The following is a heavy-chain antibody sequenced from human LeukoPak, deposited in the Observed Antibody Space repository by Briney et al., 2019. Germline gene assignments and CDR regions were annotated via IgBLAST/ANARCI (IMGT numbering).Heavy chain of an antibody. J-gene: IGHJ6*03. CDR3: AKFYFAYYSYYYMDV. V-gene: IGHV1-69*13. CDR1: GGSVTSYG. CDR2: IISNTGTA. D-gene: IGHD2/OR15-2a*01. Sequence: GASVKVSCKASGGSVTSYGITWVRQAPGQGLEWMGAIISNTGTANYAQKFQDRVTITADESTSTAYMEVSSLRSEDTAVYYCAKFYFAYYSYYYMDVWGKGTTVIVSS.